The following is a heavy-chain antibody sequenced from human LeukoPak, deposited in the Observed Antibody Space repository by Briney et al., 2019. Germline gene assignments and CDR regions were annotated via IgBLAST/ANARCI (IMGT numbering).Heavy chain of an antibody. J-gene: IGHJ4*02. CDR3: ARGGCSSTTCYPYYFDC. D-gene: IGHD2-2*01. V-gene: IGHV1-69*05. CDR1: GGTFSSYA. Sequence: SVKVSCKASGGTFSSYAISWVRQAPGQGLEWMGGIIPIFGTTNNAQKFQGRVTITTDESTSTAYMELSSLRSEDTAVYYCARGGCSSTTCYPYYFDCWGQGTLVTVSS. CDR2: IIPIFGTT.